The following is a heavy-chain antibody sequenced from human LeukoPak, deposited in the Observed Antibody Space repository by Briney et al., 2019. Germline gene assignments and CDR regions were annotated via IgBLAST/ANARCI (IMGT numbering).Heavy chain of an antibody. V-gene: IGHV4-4*09. D-gene: IGHD1-1*01. CDR1: GGSINSYY. CDR2: IYASGST. J-gene: IGHJ4*02. CDR3: ARHRGTFLFDY. Sequence: PSETLSLTYTVSGGSINSYYWGWVRQSPGKGLECIGYIYASGSTNYNPSLKSRITISADTAKNQFSLKLNSVTAADTAVYYCARHRGTFLFDYWGRGTLSPSPQ.